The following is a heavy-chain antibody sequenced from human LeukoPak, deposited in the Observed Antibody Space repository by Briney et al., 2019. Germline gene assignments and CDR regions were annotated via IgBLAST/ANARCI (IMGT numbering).Heavy chain of an antibody. D-gene: IGHD2-15*01. CDR1: GYTFTSYG. V-gene: IGHV1-18*01. CDR2: ISAYNGNT. J-gene: IGHJ6*02. CDR3: ARYPSIVVVVAATSHYGMDV. Sequence: ASVTVSCKASGYTFTSYGISWVRQAPAQGLEWMGWISAYNGNTNYAQKLQGRVTMTTDTSTSTAYMELRSLRSDDTAVYYCARYPSIVVVVAATSHYGMDVWGQGTTVTVSS.